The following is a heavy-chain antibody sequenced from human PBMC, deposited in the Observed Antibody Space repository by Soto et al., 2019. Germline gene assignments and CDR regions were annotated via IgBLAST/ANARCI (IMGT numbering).Heavy chain of an antibody. Sequence: QGQLVQSGPEVKNPGASVKVSCKASGYTFSRYGISWVRQAPGQGLEWMGWVSGYNGDTKYAQKVQGRVTMTIDTSTYTAYMELRSLTSDDTAKYYCAKNGQPPYYYYGMDVWGQGTTVTVSS. V-gene: IGHV1-18*01. CDR2: VSGYNGDT. CDR3: AKNGQPPYYYYGMDV. CDR1: GYTFSRYG. J-gene: IGHJ6*02. D-gene: IGHD2-8*01.